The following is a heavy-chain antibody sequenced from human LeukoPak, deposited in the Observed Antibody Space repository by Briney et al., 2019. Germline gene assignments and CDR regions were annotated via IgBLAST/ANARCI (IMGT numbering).Heavy chain of an antibody. CDR3: ARVHRVYGDYGNLEDY. D-gene: IGHD4-17*01. V-gene: IGHV3-30*02. CDR1: GFTFSGSG. Sequence: GGSLRLSCAASGFTFSGSGMHWVRQAPGKGLEWVAFIRYHGSDKYYADSVKGRFTISRDNAKNSLYLQMNSLRAEDTAVYYCARVHRVYGDYGNLEDYWGQGTLVTVSS. J-gene: IGHJ4*02. CDR2: IRYHGSDK.